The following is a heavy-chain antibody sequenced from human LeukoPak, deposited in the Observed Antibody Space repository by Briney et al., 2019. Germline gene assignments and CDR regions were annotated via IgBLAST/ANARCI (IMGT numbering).Heavy chain of an antibody. CDR1: GYSITSDYY. CDR2: IYYSGST. Sequence: SETLSLTCAVSGYSITSDYYWSWIRQPPGKGLEWIGYIYYSGSTNYNPSLKSRVTISVDTSKNQFSLKLSSVTAADTAVYYCARGSGWSGFDYWGQGTLVTVSS. D-gene: IGHD6-19*01. J-gene: IGHJ4*02. V-gene: IGHV4-61*01. CDR3: ARGSGWSGFDY.